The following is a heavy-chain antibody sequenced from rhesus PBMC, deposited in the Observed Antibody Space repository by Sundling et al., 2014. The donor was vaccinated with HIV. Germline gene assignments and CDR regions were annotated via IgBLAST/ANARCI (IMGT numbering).Heavy chain of an antibody. CDR3: ARTGPWTGFYSFDF. D-gene: IGHD3-3*01. Sequence: QVQLQESGPGLVKPSETLSLTCDVSGDSISDNYYWNWIRQPPGKGLEWIGNIYGGTGSTYYNPSLKSRVTISKDTSKNQLSLNLSSVTAADTAVYYCARTGPWTGFYSFDFWGQGVLVTVSS. V-gene: IGHV4S9*01. J-gene: IGHJ4*01. CDR2: IYGGTGST. CDR1: GDSISDNYY.